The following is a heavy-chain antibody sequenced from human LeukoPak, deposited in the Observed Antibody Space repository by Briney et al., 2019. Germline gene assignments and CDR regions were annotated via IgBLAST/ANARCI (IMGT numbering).Heavy chain of an antibody. J-gene: IGHJ6*03. CDR2: INHSGST. CDR3: ARGSGFWSGYLTRGNYMDV. V-gene: IGHV4-34*01. Sequence: PSETLSLTCAVYGGSFSGYYWSWIRQPPGKGLEWIGEINHSGSTNYNPSLKRRVTISVETSKKQFSLKLSSVTAADTAVYYCARGSGFWSGYLTRGNYMDVWGKGTTVTVSS. D-gene: IGHD3-3*01. CDR1: GGSFSGYY.